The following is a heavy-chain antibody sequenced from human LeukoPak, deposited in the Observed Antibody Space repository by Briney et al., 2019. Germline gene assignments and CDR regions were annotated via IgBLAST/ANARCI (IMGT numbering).Heavy chain of an antibody. CDR3: AVLRLGELSYFDY. Sequence: ASVKVSCKASGYTFTGYYMHWVRQAPGQGLEWMGWINPNSGGTSYAQKFQGRVTMTRDTSISTAYMELRSLRSDDTAVYYCAVLRLGELSYFDYWGQGTLVTVSS. D-gene: IGHD3-16*02. CDR1: GYTFTGYY. V-gene: IGHV1-2*02. CDR2: INPNSGGT. J-gene: IGHJ4*02.